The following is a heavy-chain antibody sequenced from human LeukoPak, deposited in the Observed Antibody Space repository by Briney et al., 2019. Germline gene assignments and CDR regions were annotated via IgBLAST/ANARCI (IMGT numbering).Heavy chain of an antibody. D-gene: IGHD2-15*01. CDR2: ISGSGGST. J-gene: IGHJ4*02. V-gene: IGHV3-23*01. CDR1: GFTFSSYA. CDR3: AKDWTPVVVAAPFDY. Sequence: GGSLRLSCAASGFTFSSYAMSWVRQAPGKGLEWVSAISGSGGSTYYADSVKGRFTISRDNSKNTLYLQMNSLRAEDTAVYYCAKDWTPVVVAAPFDYWGQGTLVTVSS.